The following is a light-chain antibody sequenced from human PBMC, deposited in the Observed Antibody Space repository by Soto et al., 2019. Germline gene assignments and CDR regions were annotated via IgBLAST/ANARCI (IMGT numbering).Light chain of an antibody. Sequence: DIQMTQSPSSLSGSIGDRVTITCQASQDISNFLNWYQQKPGKAPNLLIYDGSTLATGAPSRFSGGGFGTEFTLTINSLQSEDFAIYYCQPYNNWPLTFGGGTKVDIK. CDR1: QDISNF. V-gene: IGKV1-33*01. J-gene: IGKJ4*01. CDR2: DGS. CDR3: QPYNNWPLT.